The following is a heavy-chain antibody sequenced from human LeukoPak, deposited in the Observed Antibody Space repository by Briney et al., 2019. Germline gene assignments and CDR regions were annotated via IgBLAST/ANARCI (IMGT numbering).Heavy chain of an antibody. D-gene: IGHD5-18*01. CDR2: IYYSGST. CDR3: ARVPSYSYVALDY. V-gene: IGHV4-31*03. Sequence: SQTLSLTCTVSGGSISSGGYYWSWIRQHPGKGLERIGYIYYSGSTYYNPSLKSRVTISVDTSKNQFSLKLSSVTAADTAVYYCARVPSYSYVALDYWGQGTLVTVSS. J-gene: IGHJ4*02. CDR1: GGSISSGGYY.